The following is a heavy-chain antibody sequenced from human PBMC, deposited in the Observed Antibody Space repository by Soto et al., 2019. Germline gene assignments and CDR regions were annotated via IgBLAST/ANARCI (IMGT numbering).Heavy chain of an antibody. CDR2: ISGSGGRT. Sequence: EVQLLESGGGLVQPGGSLRLSCAASGFTFSSYAMSWVRQAPGKGLEWVSAISGSGGRTYYADSVKGRFTISRDNSKSTLYLRMNRLRAEDTAVYYCAGSSDWYAWFDPWGQGTLVTVSS. CDR1: GFTFSSYA. D-gene: IGHD6-19*01. V-gene: IGHV3-23*01. CDR3: AGSSDWYAWFDP. J-gene: IGHJ5*02.